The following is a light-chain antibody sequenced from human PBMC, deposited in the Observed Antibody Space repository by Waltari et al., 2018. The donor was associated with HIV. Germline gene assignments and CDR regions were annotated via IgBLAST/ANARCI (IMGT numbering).Light chain of an antibody. CDR1: QNIYSY. V-gene: IGKV1-9*01. CDR3: QQVNGYPLT. Sequence: DIQLTQSPSFLSASVGDRVTITCRASQNIYSYLTWYQQKPEKAPKLLIYATSTLQSGVPSRFSGSGSGTEFTLTIPSLQPDDFATYFCQQVNGYPLTFGGGTTVEI. J-gene: IGKJ4*01. CDR2: ATS.